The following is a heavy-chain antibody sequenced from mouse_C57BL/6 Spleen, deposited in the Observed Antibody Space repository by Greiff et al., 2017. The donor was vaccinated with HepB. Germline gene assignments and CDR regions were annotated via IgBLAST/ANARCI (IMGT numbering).Heavy chain of an antibody. D-gene: IGHD2-5*01. J-gene: IGHJ1*03. CDR1: GYTFTEYT. Sequence: VQLVESGAELVKPGASVKLSCKASGYTFTEYTIHWVKQRSGQGLEWIGWFYPGSGSIKYNEKFKDKATLTADKSSSTVYMELSRLTSEDSSVYFCARHPPHYSNPRFDVWGTGTTVTFSS. CDR2: FYPGSGSI. CDR3: ARHPPHYSNPRFDV. V-gene: IGHV1-62-2*01.